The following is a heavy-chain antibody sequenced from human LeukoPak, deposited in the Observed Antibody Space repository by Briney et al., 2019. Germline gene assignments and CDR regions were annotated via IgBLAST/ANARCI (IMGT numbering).Heavy chain of an antibody. CDR1: GFTLSSYW. J-gene: IGHJ6*03. CDR2: ISGSGGST. D-gene: IGHD1-26*01. CDR3: ARDFSRGSYKGRDYYMDV. Sequence: GGSLRLSCAASGFTLSSYWMSWVRQAPGKGLEWVSAISGSGGSTYYADSVKGRFTISRDNSKNTLYLQMNSLRSEDTAVYYCARDFSRGSYKGRDYYMDVWGKGTTVTVSS. V-gene: IGHV3-23*01.